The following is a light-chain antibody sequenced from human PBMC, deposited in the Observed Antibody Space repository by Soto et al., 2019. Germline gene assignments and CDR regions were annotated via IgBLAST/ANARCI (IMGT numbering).Light chain of an antibody. Sequence: EIVLTQSPATLSLSPGERATISCRASQTVSSIYVAWYQQKVGQAPRLLIYGVSSRVTGIPDRFSGSGSGTDFTLTISRLEPEDFAVYYCQQYGSSPITFGQGTRLEN. CDR1: QTVSSIY. V-gene: IGKV3-20*01. CDR2: GVS. J-gene: IGKJ5*01. CDR3: QQYGSSPIT.